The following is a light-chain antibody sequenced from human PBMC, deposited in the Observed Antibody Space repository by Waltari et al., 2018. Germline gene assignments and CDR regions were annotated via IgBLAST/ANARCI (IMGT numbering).Light chain of an antibody. CDR1: QSVSSN. Sequence: EIVLTPFPATLSVSPGETATLSRRASQSVSSNFAWYQQKPGQAPRLLIYGASTRATGIPARFSGRGSGTEFTLTISSMQSEDFAVYYCQQYNNWPRWTCGQGTKVEIK. V-gene: IGKV3-15*01. CDR3: QQYNNWPRWT. J-gene: IGKJ1*01. CDR2: GAS.